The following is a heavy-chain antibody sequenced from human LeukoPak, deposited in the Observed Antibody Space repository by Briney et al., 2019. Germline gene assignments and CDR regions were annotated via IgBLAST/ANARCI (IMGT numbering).Heavy chain of an antibody. CDR1: GFTFSSYA. Sequence: GGSLRLSCAASGFTFSSYAMHWVRQAPGKGLEWVAVISYDGSNKYYADSVKGRFTISRDNSKNTLYLQMNSLRAEDTAVYYCARVGGLVHRPDYWGQGTLVTVSS. J-gene: IGHJ4*02. CDR3: ARVGGLVHRPDY. D-gene: IGHD6-19*01. V-gene: IGHV3-30*04. CDR2: ISYDGSNK.